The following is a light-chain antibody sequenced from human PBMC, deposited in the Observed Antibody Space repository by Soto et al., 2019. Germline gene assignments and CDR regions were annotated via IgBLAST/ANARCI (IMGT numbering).Light chain of an antibody. CDR1: QGISNY. V-gene: IGKV1-27*01. Sequence: DIQMTQSPSSLSASVGDRVTITCRASQGISNYLAWYQQKPGKVPKLLIYAASTLQSGVPSRLSGSGYGTYFTLTISSLQPEDVATYYCQKYNSAPRITFGPGTKVDIK. CDR3: QKYNSAPRIT. CDR2: AAS. J-gene: IGKJ3*01.